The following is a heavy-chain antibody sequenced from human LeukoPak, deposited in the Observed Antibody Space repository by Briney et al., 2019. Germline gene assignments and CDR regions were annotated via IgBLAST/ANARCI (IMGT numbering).Heavy chain of an antibody. J-gene: IGHJ4*02. V-gene: IGHV3-33*01. D-gene: IGHD3-10*01. Sequence: GRSLRLSCAASGFTFSSYGMHWVRQAPGKGLEWVAVIWYDGSNKYYADSVKGRFTISRDNSKNTLYLQMNSLRAEDTAVYYCAEGGSGSPFDYWGQGTLVTVSS. CDR2: IWYDGSNK. CDR1: GFTFSSYG. CDR3: AEGGSGSPFDY.